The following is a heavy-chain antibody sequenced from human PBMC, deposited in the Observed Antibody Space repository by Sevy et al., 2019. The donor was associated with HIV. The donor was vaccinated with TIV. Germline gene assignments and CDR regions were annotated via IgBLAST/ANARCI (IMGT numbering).Heavy chain of an antibody. CDR1: GFTFNTYT. D-gene: IGHD4-17*01. CDR2: SSRSGSYI. Sequence: GESLKISCAASGFTFNTYTMNWVRQAPGKGLEWVSSSSRSGSYIYYADSVKGRFTISRDNANNSLYLQMDSLTAEDTAVYYCARDWTTVTSTPTFDYWGQGILVTVSS. V-gene: IGHV3-21*01. CDR3: ARDWTTVTSTPTFDY. J-gene: IGHJ4*02.